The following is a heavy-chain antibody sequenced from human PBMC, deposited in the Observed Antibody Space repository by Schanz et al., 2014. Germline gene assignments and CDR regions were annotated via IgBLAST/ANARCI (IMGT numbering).Heavy chain of an antibody. D-gene: IGHD5-12*01. CDR3: ARGIGGYGANNYFDY. CDR1: GYTFSSHG. Sequence: QVQVVQSGAELKKPGASVKVSCKASGYTFSSHGIHWLRQAPGQSLEWMGWINTGSGDTKYSQNFQGGVTITRDTSASTAYMELSSLRSEDTAVYSCARGIGGYGANNYFDYWGQGTLVTVSS. CDR2: INTGSGDT. J-gene: IGHJ4*02. V-gene: IGHV1-3*04.